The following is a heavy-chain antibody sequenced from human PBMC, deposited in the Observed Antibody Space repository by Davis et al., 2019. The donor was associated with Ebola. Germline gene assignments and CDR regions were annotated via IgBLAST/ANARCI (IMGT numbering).Heavy chain of an antibody. J-gene: IGHJ6*02. D-gene: IGHD4-23*01. CDR3: ARGLVTPRLYYYYGMDV. Sequence: GESLKISCAASGFTFSSYGMHWVRQAPGKGLEWVAVIWYDGSNKYYADSVKGRFTISRDNAKNSLYLQMNSLRAEDTAVYYCARGLVTPRLYYYYGMDVWGQGTTVTVSS. CDR2: IWYDGSNK. V-gene: IGHV3-33*01. CDR1: GFTFSSYG.